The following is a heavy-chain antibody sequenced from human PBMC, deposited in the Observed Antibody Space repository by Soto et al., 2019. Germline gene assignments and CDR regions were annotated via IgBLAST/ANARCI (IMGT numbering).Heavy chain of an antibody. Sequence: TLSLTCTVSGESIATGAFYWSWIRLQSGKGPEWIGSIFYAGDTYYNPSLKSRVEISLDGSQNQFSLNLRSVTAADTAVYYCAREGDYRTWFEPWGSGTLVTVSS. CDR2: IFYAGDT. D-gene: IGHD4-17*01. J-gene: IGHJ5*02. CDR1: GESIATGAFY. V-gene: IGHV4-31*03. CDR3: AREGDYRTWFEP.